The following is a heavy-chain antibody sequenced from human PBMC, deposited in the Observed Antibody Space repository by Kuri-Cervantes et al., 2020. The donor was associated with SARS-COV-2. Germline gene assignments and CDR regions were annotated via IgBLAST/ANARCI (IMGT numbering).Heavy chain of an antibody. CDR3: ARGVDVDTAMVPYFDL. V-gene: IGHV4-30-4*08. CDR2: IYYSGST. Sequence: SETLSLTCTVSGGSISSGDYYWSWIRQPPGKGLEWIGYIYYSGSTYYNPSLKSRVTISVDTSKNQFSLKLSSVTAADTAVYYCARGVDVDTAMVPYFDLWGRGTLVTVSS. D-gene: IGHD5-18*01. CDR1: GGSISSGDYY. J-gene: IGHJ2*01.